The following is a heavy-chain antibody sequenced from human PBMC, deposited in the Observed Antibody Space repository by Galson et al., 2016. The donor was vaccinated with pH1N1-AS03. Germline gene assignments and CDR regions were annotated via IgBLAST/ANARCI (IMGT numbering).Heavy chain of an antibody. Sequence: ETLSLTCTVSGGSISGYYWSWIRQPPGKGLEWIGYIHYSGSTNYNPSLKRRLTMSVDTSKNQFSLKLSSVTAADTAVSYIARERGLTGAGIRCFDLWGCGTLATVSS. J-gene: IGHJ2*01. CDR1: GGSISGYY. D-gene: IGHD7-27*01. CDR3: ARERGLTGAGIRCFDL. V-gene: IGHV4-59*12. CDR2: IHYSGST.